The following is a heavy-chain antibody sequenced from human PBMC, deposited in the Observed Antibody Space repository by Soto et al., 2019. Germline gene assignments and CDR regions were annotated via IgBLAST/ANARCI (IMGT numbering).Heavy chain of an antibody. J-gene: IGHJ5*02. D-gene: IGHD4-17*01. CDR1: GGSIDRSNYY. Sequence: PSETLSLTCNVSGGSIDRSNYYWDWLRQPPGKGLEWIGEINHSGSTNYNPSLKSRVTISVDTSKNQFSLKLSSVTAADTAVYYCARGSTGVSWFDPWGQGTLVTVSS. CDR2: INHSGST. CDR3: ARGSTGVSWFDP. V-gene: IGHV4-39*07.